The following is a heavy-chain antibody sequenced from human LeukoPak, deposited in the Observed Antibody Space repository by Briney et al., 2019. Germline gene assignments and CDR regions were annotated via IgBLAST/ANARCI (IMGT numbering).Heavy chain of an antibody. V-gene: IGHV3-30*18. Sequence: GGSLRLSCAASGFTFSSYGMHWVRQAPGKGLEWVAVISYDGSNKYYADSVKGRFTISRDNSKNTLYLQMNSLRAEDTAVYYCAKDDNPTTVVTLRYWGQGTLVTVSS. J-gene: IGHJ4*02. CDR1: GFTFSSYG. CDR3: AKDDNPTTVVTLRY. D-gene: IGHD4-23*01. CDR2: ISYDGSNK.